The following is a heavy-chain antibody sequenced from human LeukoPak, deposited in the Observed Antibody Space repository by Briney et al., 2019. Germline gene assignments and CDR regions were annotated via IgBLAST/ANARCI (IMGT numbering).Heavy chain of an antibody. CDR3: ARFHCSTTSCYRWFDP. D-gene: IGHD2-2*01. CDR2: VYYSGSS. J-gene: IGHJ5*02. CDR1: GGSISGYY. Sequence: SETLSLTCTVSGGSISGYYWSWIRQPPGKGRVWSGYVYYSGSSTYNPSIKSRVNISVDKSKHQFSLKLTSVTAADTAVYYCARFHCSTTSCYRWFDPWGQGALVTVSS. V-gene: IGHV4-59*01.